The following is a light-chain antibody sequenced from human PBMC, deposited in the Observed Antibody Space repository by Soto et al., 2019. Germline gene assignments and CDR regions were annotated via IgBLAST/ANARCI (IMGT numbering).Light chain of an antibody. CDR1: QSVNSNY. CDR3: QQCGSLPGT. CDR2: GIS. Sequence: EMVMNQSPAIRSVSPGESATLSCRASQSVNSNYLAWYQQHPGQPPRLLIYGISTRATGIPARFSGSGSGTEFTLTISRLEPEDFAVYYCQQCGSLPGTFGQGTKVDIK. J-gene: IGKJ1*01. V-gene: IGKV3-20*01.